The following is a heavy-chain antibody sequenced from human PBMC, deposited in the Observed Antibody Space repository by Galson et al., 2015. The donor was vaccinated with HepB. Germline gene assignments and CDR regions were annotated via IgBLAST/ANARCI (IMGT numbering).Heavy chain of an antibody. J-gene: IGHJ4*02. Sequence: SLRLSCAASGFTFSSYSMNWVRQAPGKGLEWVSSISSNGSYIYYADSVKGRFTISRDNAKNSLYLQMNSLRVEDTAVYYCASEDSYSRYLEWSSGNRDFDCWGQGTLVTVSS. V-gene: IGHV3-21*01. D-gene: IGHD3-3*01. CDR1: GFTFSSYS. CDR2: ISSNGSYI. CDR3: ASEDSYSRYLEWSSGNRDFDC.